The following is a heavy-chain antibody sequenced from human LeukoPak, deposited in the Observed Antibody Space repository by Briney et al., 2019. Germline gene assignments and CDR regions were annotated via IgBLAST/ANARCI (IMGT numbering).Heavy chain of an antibody. CDR1: GFTFSNAW. D-gene: IGHD3-10*01. V-gene: IGHV3-15*01. CDR2: IKSKTDGGTT. Sequence: PGGSLRLSCAASGFTFSNAWMSWVRQDPGKGLEWVGRIKSKTDGGTTDYAAPVKGRFTISRDDSKNTLYLQMNSLKTEDTAVYYCTTGITMVRGVPGVYYDYWGQGTLVTVSS. CDR3: TTGITMVRGVPGVYYDY. J-gene: IGHJ4*02.